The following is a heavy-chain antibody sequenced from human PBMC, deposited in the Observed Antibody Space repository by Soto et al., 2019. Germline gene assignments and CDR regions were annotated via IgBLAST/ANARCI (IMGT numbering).Heavy chain of an antibody. Sequence: GGSLRLSCAASGFTFSSYGMHWVRQAPGKGLEWVAVIWYDGSNKYYADSGKGRFTISRDNSKNTLYLQMNSLRAEDTSVYYCARDLMVRGVPDYFDIWGQGTMVTVSS. J-gene: IGHJ3*02. V-gene: IGHV3-33*08. D-gene: IGHD3-10*01. CDR3: ARDLMVRGVPDYFDI. CDR2: IWYDGSNK. CDR1: GFTFSSYG.